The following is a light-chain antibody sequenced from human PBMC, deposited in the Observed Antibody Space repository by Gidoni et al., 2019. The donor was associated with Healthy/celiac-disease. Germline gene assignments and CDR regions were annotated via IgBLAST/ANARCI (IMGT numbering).Light chain of an antibody. Sequence: EIVLTQSPGTLSLSPGERATLSCRASQSVSSSYLAWYQQKPGQAPRPPLYGASSRATGIPDRFSGSGSGTDFTLTISRLEPEDFAVYYCQQYGSSPSLTFGGGTKVEIK. V-gene: IGKV3-20*01. CDR1: QSVSSSY. J-gene: IGKJ4*01. CDR3: QQYGSSPSLT. CDR2: GAS.